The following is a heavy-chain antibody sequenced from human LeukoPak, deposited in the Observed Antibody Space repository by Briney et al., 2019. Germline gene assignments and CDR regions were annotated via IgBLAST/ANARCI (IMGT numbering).Heavy chain of an antibody. CDR1: GFTFISYS. D-gene: IGHD6-19*01. V-gene: IGHV3-48*04. Sequence: PGGSLRLSCVGSGFTFISYSMDWVRQAPGEGLEWVSYIIGSSRTILYAESVKGRFTISRDNAQNSLYVQMRRLRAEDTALYYSARVMEQSHHYPYIYVWGKGNTVAVSS. J-gene: IGHJ6*03. CDR3: ARVMEQSHHYPYIYV. CDR2: IIGSSRTI.